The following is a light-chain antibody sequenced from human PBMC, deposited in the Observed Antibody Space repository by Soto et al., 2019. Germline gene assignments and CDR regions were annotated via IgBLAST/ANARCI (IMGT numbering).Light chain of an antibody. Sequence: DIQMTQSPSSLSASVGDRVTVTCRASQSIDTYLNWYQQRPGQAPKLLIYVASTLQSGVPSRFSGSGSGTHFTLTISSLQPEDFATYYCRQNQDIPPTFGQGTRVERK. CDR2: VAS. CDR1: QSIDTY. J-gene: IGKJ1*01. V-gene: IGKV1-39*01. CDR3: RQNQDIPPT.